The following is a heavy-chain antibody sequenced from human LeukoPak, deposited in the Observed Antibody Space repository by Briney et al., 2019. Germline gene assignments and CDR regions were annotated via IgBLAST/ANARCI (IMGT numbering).Heavy chain of an antibody. Sequence: SETLSLTCTVSGGSISSYYWSWIRQPPGKGLEWIGYIYYSGSTNYNPSLKSRVTISVDTSKNQFSLKLSSVTAADTAVYYCARHPTVYYYDSSGYQRRGSFDYWGQGTLVTVSS. CDR3: ARHPTVYYYDSSGYQRRGSFDY. D-gene: IGHD3-22*01. J-gene: IGHJ4*02. V-gene: IGHV4-59*08. CDR2: IYYSGST. CDR1: GGSISSYY.